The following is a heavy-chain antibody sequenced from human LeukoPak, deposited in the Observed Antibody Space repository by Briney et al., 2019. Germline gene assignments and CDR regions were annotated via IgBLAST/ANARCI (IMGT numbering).Heavy chain of an antibody. J-gene: IGHJ3*02. CDR3: ANEYSKGDI. CDR2: ISGSGGNT. V-gene: IGHV3-23*01. CDR1: GFIFSNYV. Sequence: DPGGSLRLSCAASGFIFSNYVMSWVRQAPGKGLEWVSAISGSGGNTYYADSVKGRFTISRDNSKNTLYLQMNSLRAGDAAVYYCANEYSKGDIWGQGTMVTVSS. D-gene: IGHD4-11*01.